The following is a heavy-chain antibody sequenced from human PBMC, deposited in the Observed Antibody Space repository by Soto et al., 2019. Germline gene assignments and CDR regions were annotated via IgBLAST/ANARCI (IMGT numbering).Heavy chain of an antibody. CDR3: ARRPTYDYVWGSYRYTKKGWFDP. CDR2: INHSGST. D-gene: IGHD3-16*02. CDR1: GGSFSGYY. J-gene: IGHJ5*02. Sequence: QVQLQQWGAGLLKPSETLSLTCAVYGGSFSGYYWSWIRQPPGKGLEWIGEINHSGSTNYNPSLKRRFTISVDTSKNQFSLKLSSVTAADTAVYYCARRPTYDYVWGSYRYTKKGWFDPWGQGTLVTVSS. V-gene: IGHV4-34*01.